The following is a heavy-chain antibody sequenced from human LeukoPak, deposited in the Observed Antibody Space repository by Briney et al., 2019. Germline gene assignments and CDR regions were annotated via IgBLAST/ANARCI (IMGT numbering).Heavy chain of an antibody. CDR3: ARDARAATSNSCIYYYYYMDV. D-gene: IGHD4-11*01. CDR2: INPNSGGT. V-gene: IGHV1-2*02. Sequence: ASVKVSCKASGYTFTGYYMHWVRQAPGQGLEWMGWINPNSGGTNYAQKFQGRVTMTRDTSISTAYMELSRLRSDDTAVYYCARDARAATSNSCIYYYYYMDVWGKGTTVTVSS. CDR1: GYTFTGYY. J-gene: IGHJ6*03.